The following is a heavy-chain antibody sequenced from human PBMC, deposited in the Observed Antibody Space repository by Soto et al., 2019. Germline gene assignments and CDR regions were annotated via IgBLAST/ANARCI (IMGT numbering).Heavy chain of an antibody. D-gene: IGHD3-22*01. CDR1: GFTFSSYA. Sequence: PGGSLRLSCAASGFTFSSYAMSWVRQAPGKGLEWVSAISGSGGSTYYADSVKGRFTISRDNSKNTLYLQMNSLRAEDTAVYYCEKTGYYDSSGYYWGNWFDTWGQGTLVTVSS. CDR2: ISGSGGST. V-gene: IGHV3-23*01. J-gene: IGHJ5*02. CDR3: EKTGYYDSSGYYWGNWFDT.